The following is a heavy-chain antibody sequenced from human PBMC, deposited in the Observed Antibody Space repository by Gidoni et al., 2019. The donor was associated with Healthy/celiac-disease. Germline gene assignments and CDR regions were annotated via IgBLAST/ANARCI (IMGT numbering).Heavy chain of an antibody. V-gene: IGHV4-34*01. Sequence: QVQLQQWGAGLLKPSETLSLTCAVYGGSFSGYYWSWIRQPPGKGLEWIGEINHSGSTNYNPSLKSRVTISVDTSKNQFSLKLSSVTAADTAVYYCASSITILTWDMDVWGQGTTVTVSS. CDR1: GGSFSGYY. D-gene: IGHD3-9*01. CDR3: ASSITILTWDMDV. J-gene: IGHJ6*02. CDR2: INHSGST.